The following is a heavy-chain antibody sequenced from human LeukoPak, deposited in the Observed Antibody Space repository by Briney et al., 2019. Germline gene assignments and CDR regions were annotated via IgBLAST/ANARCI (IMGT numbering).Heavy chain of an antibody. CDR1: GFIFSDYY. CDR3: ARDDYGSGSWNDY. Sequence: GGSLRLSCAASGFIFSDYYMTWIRQAPGKRLEWVSYISNSGSTIYYADSAKGRFAVSRDNAKNSLYLQMNSLRAEDTALYYCARDDYGSGSWNDYWGQGTLVTVSS. V-gene: IGHV3-11*01. D-gene: IGHD3-10*01. CDR2: ISNSGSTI. J-gene: IGHJ4*02.